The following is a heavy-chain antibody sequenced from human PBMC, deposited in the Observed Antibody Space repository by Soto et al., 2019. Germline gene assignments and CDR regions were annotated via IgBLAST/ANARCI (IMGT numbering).Heavy chain of an antibody. CDR2: ISAYNGNT. J-gene: IGHJ5*02. CDR3: ARDRYQNWFDP. D-gene: IGHD3-9*01. CDR1: GYTFTSYY. Sequence: ASVKVSCKASGYTFTSYYMHWVRQAPGQGLEWMGRISAYNGNTNYAQKLQGRVTMTTDTSTSTAYMELRSLRSDDTAVYYCARDRYQNWFDPWGQGTLVTVSS. V-gene: IGHV1-18*04.